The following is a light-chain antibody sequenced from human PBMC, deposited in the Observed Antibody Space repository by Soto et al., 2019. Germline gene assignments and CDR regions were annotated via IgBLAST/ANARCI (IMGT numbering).Light chain of an antibody. J-gene: IGKJ4*01. V-gene: IGKV3-20*01. Sequence: EIVLTQSPGTLSLSPGERATLSCRASQSVSSSYLAWYQQKPGQAPRLLIYGASSRATGIPDRFSGSGSGTDFPLTISRLEPEDFAVDYCKQYGSSPLTFGGGTKVEIK. CDR2: GAS. CDR1: QSVSSSY. CDR3: KQYGSSPLT.